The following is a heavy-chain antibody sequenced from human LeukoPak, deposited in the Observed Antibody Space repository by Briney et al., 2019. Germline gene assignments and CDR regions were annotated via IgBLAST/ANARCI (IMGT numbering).Heavy chain of an antibody. V-gene: IGHV3-7*03. CDR2: IKQDGSER. D-gene: IGHD6-19*01. Sequence: GGSLRLSCAASGFTFSIYWMSWVRQAPGKGLEWVANIKQDGSERYYVDSVKGRFTLSRDNAKNSLYLQMNSLRAEDTALYYCARAYKDRSLAGKKEFFQHWGQGTLVTVSS. CDR3: ARAYKDRSLAGKKEFFQH. CDR1: GFTFSIYW. J-gene: IGHJ1*01.